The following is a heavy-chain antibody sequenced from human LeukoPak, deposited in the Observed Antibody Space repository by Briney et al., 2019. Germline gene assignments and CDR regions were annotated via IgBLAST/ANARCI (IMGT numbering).Heavy chain of an antibody. V-gene: IGHV3-9*01. Sequence: GGSLRLSCAASGFTFDDYAMHWVRQAPGKGLEWVSGISWNSGSIGYADSVKGRFTISRDNAKNSLYLQMNSLRPEDTALYYCAKGGVSGGSSYYYYMDVWGKGTTVTLSS. CDR1: GFTFDDYA. J-gene: IGHJ6*03. CDR2: ISWNSGSI. CDR3: AKGGVSGGSSYYYYMDV. D-gene: IGHD2-15*01.